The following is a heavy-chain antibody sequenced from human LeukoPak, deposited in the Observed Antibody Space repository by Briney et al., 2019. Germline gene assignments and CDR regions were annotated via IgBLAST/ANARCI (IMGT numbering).Heavy chain of an antibody. CDR1: GGSFSGYY. Sequence: SETLSLTCAVYGGSFSGYYWSWIRQPPGKGLEWIGEINHSGSTNYNPSLKSRVTISVDTSKNQFSLKLSSVTAADTAVYYCARLDYVWGSYRYGMDVWGQGTTVTVSS. D-gene: IGHD3-16*02. J-gene: IGHJ6*02. V-gene: IGHV4-34*01. CDR2: INHSGST. CDR3: ARLDYVWGSYRYGMDV.